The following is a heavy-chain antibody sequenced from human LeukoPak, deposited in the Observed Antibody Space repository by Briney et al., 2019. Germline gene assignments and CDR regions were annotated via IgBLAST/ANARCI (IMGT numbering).Heavy chain of an antibody. CDR1: GFTFSSYA. Sequence: SGGSLRLSCAASGFTFSSYAMSWVRQAPGKGLEWVSYISSSSTTIYYADSVKGRFTISRDNAKNSLYLQMNSLRAEDTGVYYCARDVYRGSSWYAFDYWGQGTLVTVSS. V-gene: IGHV3-48*04. D-gene: IGHD6-13*01. CDR2: ISSSSTTI. CDR3: ARDVYRGSSWYAFDY. J-gene: IGHJ4*02.